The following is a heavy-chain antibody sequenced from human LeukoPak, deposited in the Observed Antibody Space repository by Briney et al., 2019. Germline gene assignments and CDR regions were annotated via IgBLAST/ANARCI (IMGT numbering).Heavy chain of an antibody. Sequence: SETLSLTCTVSGGSISSYYWSWIRQPPGKGLEWVGYIYYSGSINYNPSLKSRVTISVDTSKNQLSLKLSSVTAADPAVYYCARKPLGPWGQGTLVTVSS. CDR1: GGSISSYY. CDR3: ARKPLGP. V-gene: IGHV4-59*01. CDR2: IYYSGSI. D-gene: IGHD3-16*01. J-gene: IGHJ5*02.